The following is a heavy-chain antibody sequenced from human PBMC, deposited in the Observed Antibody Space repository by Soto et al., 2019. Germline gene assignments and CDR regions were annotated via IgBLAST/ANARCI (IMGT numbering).Heavy chain of an antibody. J-gene: IGHJ4*02. D-gene: IGHD2-21*02. V-gene: IGHV1-69*01. CDR1: GGGTLSNDA. CDR3: AREVVTETTWGSYDS. Sequence: QVHLVQSGADGRKSGSSVRVSCTASGGGTLSNDAISWVRQAPGQGLEWLGRISPFFGTTDYSQSFQGRLTTTADASTGTVDIDLRSLKSDDKAVYYGAREVVTETTWGSYDSWGQGTLVTVSS. CDR2: ISPFFGTT.